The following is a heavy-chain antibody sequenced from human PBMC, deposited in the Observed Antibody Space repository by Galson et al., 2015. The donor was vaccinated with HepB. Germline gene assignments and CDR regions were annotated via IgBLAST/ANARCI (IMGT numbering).Heavy chain of an antibody. D-gene: IGHD3-22*01. J-gene: IGHJ4*02. V-gene: IGHV1-58*02. CDR3: AAIPNYYDSSGYPSFGY. CDR1: GFTFTSSA. Sequence: SVKVSCKASGFTFTSSAMQWVRQARGQRLEWVGWIVVGGGNTNYAQKFQERVTITRDMSTSTAYMELSSLRAEDTAVYYCAAIPNYYDSSGYPSFGYWGQGTLVTVSS. CDR2: IVVGGGNT.